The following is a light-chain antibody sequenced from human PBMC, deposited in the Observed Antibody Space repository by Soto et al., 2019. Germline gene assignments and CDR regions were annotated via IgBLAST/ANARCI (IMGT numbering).Light chain of an antibody. V-gene: IGKV2-28*01. CDR3: MQALRTPCT. CDR1: QSLLHSNRYNY. Sequence: DIVMTQSPVSLPVTPGEPASISCRSSQSLLHSNRYNYFDWYVQKPGQSPQLLIYLGYNRASGVTDRFSGSGAGTDFTLKISRGEAEDVGDYYCMQALRTPCTFGPGTKVEIK. CDR2: LGY. J-gene: IGKJ3*01.